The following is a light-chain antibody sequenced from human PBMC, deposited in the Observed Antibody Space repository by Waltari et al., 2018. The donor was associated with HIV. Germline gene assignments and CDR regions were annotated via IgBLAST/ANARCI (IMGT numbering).Light chain of an antibody. CDR2: DAS. CDR3: QQRSNWPLT. J-gene: IGKJ4*01. Sequence: EIVLTQSPATLSLSPGERATLSCRASRSVSSSVAWYQQKPGQAPRLLIYDASNRATGIPARFSGSGSGTDFTLTISSLEPEDFALYYCQQRSNWPLTFGGGTKVEIK. V-gene: IGKV3-11*01. CDR1: RSVSSS.